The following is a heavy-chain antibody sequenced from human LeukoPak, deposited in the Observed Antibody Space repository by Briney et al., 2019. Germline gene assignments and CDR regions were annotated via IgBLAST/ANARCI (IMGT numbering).Heavy chain of an antibody. CDR2: ITGSTRST. Sequence: GGSLRLSCAASGFIFGAYGMSWVRQAPGKGLEWVSSITGSTRSTYYAESVKGRFTISRDNSKNTVYLQMNSLRAEDTAVYYCASGRPTDYSGSYYALDYWGQGTLVTVSS. CDR1: GFIFGAYG. J-gene: IGHJ4*02. V-gene: IGHV3-23*01. D-gene: IGHD1-26*01. CDR3: ASGRPTDYSGSYYALDY.